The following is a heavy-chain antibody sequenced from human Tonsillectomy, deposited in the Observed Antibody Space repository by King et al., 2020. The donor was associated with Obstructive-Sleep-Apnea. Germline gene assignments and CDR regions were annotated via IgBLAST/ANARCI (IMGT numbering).Heavy chain of an antibody. CDR3: ARGEDIVVVVAATGKGDY. Sequence: VQLVESGGGVVQPGRSLRLSCAASGFTFSSYAMHWVRPAPGKGLEWVAVISYDGSNKYYADSVKGRFTISRDNSKNTLYLQINSLRAGDTAVYYCARGEDIVVVVAATGKGDYWGQGTLVTVSS. CDR1: GFTFSSYA. CDR2: ISYDGSNK. D-gene: IGHD2-15*01. J-gene: IGHJ4*02. V-gene: IGHV3-30*04.